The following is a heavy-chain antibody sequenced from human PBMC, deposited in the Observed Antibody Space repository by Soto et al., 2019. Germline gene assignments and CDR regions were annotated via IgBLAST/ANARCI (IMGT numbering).Heavy chain of an antibody. CDR3: ARGESGEHYDILTGYYTLRGMDV. J-gene: IGHJ6*02. D-gene: IGHD3-9*01. V-gene: IGHV4-59*01. CDR2: IYYSGST. CDR1: GGSISSYY. Sequence: QVQLQESGPGLVKPSETLSLTCTVSGGSISSYYWSWIRQPPGKGLEWIGYIYYSGSTNYNPSLKSRVTISVDTSKNQFSLKLSSVTAADTAVYYCARGESGEHYDILTGYYTLRGMDVWGQGTTVTVSS.